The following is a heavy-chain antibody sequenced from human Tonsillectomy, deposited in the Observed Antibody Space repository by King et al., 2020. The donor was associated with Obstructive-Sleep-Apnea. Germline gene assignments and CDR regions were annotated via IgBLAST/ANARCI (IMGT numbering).Heavy chain of an antibody. V-gene: IGHV3-15*01. CDR1: GFTFSNAW. CDR2: IKSKTDGGTT. D-gene: IGHD3-22*01. Sequence: VQLVESGGGLVKPGGSLRLSCTASGFTFSNAWMNWVRQAPGKGLEWVGRIKSKTDGGTTDYAAPVKGRFTISRDDSKNTLYLQMNSLKTEDTAVYYCTTDEDYYDSSGYRGVVDYWGQGTLVTVSS. CDR3: TTDEDYYDSSGYRGVVDY. J-gene: IGHJ4*02.